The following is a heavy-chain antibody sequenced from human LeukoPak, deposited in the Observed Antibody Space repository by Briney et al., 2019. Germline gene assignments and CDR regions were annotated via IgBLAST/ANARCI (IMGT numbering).Heavy chain of an antibody. CDR3: AKDRWGANLFSEFDY. D-gene: IGHD3-16*01. V-gene: IGHV3-23*01. J-gene: IGHJ4*02. CDR2: ISGSGGST. Sequence: GGSLRLSCAASGFTFSSYAMSWVRQAPGKGLEWVSAISGSGGSTYYADSVKGRFTISRDNSKNTLYLQMNSLRAEDAAVYYCAKDRWGANLFSEFDYWGQGTLVTVSS. CDR1: GFTFSSYA.